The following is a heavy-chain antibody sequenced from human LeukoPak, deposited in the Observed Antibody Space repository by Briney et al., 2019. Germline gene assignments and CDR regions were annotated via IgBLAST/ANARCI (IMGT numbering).Heavy chain of an antibody. CDR3: ASGLLYCSGGSCYLSWFDP. D-gene: IGHD2-15*01. Sequence: SETLSLTCAVYGGSFSDFYWNWIRQPPGKGLEWIGEINHNGSTNYNPSLKSRVTISVDTSKNQFSLKLSSVTAADTAVYYCASGLLYCSGGSCYLSWFDPWGQGTLVTVSS. CDR2: INHNGST. J-gene: IGHJ5*02. CDR1: GGSFSDFY. V-gene: IGHV4-34*01.